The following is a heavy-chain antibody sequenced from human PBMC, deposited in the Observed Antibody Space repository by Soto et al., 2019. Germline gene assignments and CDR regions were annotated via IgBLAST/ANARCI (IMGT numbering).Heavy chain of an antibody. CDR3: ARDQNGSPHFDY. Sequence: QVHLQESGPGLVKPSETLSLTCTVSGASIRSYYWSWIRQPPGKGLEWIGFSSYSGSTNYNPSLNSRVTISVDTSKNQFSLKLTSVTAADTAVYYCARDQNGSPHFDYWGQGILVTVSS. J-gene: IGHJ4*02. CDR2: SSYSGST. CDR1: GASIRSYY. V-gene: IGHV4-59*01. D-gene: IGHD1-26*01.